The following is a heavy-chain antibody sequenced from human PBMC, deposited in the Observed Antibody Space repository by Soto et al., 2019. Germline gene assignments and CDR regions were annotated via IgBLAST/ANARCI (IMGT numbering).Heavy chain of an antibody. CDR3: ARMLTQPQGYYFDY. V-gene: IGHV2-70*01. CDR2: IDWDDDK. J-gene: IGHJ4*02. Sequence: SGPTLVNPTHTLTLTCTFSGFSLSTSGMCVSWIRQPPGKALEWLALIDWDDDKYYSTSLKTRLTISKDTSKNQVVLTMTNMDPVDTATYYCARMLTQPQGYYFDYWGQGTLVTVSS. D-gene: IGHD2-15*01. CDR1: GFSLSTSGMC.